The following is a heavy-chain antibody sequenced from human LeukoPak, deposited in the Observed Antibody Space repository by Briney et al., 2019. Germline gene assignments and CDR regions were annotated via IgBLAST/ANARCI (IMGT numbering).Heavy chain of an antibody. Sequence: SETLSLTCTVSGGSISSYYWSWIRQPPGKGLEWIGYIYYSGSTNYNPSLKSRVTISVDTSKNQFSLKLSSVTAADTAVYYCARYYYDSSGYYYFDYWGQGTLVTVSS. CDR3: ARYYYDSSGYYYFDY. D-gene: IGHD3-22*01. V-gene: IGHV4-59*01. CDR1: GGSISSYY. J-gene: IGHJ4*02. CDR2: IYYSGST.